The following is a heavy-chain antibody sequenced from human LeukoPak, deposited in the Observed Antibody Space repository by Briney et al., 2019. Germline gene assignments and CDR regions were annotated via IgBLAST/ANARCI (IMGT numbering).Heavy chain of an antibody. CDR2: ISGDGGST. D-gene: IGHD4-23*01. CDR1: GFTFDDYA. V-gene: IGHV3-43*02. CDR3: AKDELWGGNSASKFDY. Sequence: GGSLRLSCAASGFTFDDYAMHWVRQAPGKGLEWVSLISGDGGSTYYAASVKGRFTISRDNSKNSLYLQMNSLRTEDTALYYCAKDELWGGNSASKFDYWGQGTLVTVSS. J-gene: IGHJ4*02.